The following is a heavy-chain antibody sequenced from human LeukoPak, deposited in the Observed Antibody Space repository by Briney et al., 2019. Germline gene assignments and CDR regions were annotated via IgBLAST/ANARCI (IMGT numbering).Heavy chain of an antibody. D-gene: IGHD2-15*01. CDR1: GYTFTGYY. CDR2: INPNSGGT. J-gene: IGHJ3*02. Sequence: ASVKVSCKASGYTFTGYYMHRVRQAPGQGLEWMGWINPNSGGTNYAQKFQGWVTMTRDTSISTAYMELSRLRSDDTAVYYCARDDHCSGGSCYSSAFDIWGQGTMVTVSS. CDR3: ARDDHCSGGSCYSSAFDI. V-gene: IGHV1-2*04.